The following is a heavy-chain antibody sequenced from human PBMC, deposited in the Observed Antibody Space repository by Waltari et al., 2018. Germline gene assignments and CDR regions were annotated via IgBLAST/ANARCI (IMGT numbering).Heavy chain of an antibody. CDR2: IIPIFGTA. Sequence: QVQLVQSGAEVKKPGSSVTVSCRASGGPFGSSATSGVRQAPGQGLEWMGGIIPIFGTANYAQKFQGRVTITADESTSTAYMELSSLRSEDTAVYYCASSIEYSRYYFDYWGQGTLVTVSS. V-gene: IGHV1-69*01. J-gene: IGHJ4*02. D-gene: IGHD6-6*01. CDR3: ASSIEYSRYYFDY. CDR1: GGPFGSSA.